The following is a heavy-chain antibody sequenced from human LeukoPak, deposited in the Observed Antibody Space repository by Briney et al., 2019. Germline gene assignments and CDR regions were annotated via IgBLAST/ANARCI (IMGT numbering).Heavy chain of an antibody. Sequence: ASGTVCFKASGYTFTTYGISWVRQAPGQGREWMGWISAYKGNTNYAQKLQGGVTMTTETSTSTAYMELRSLRSDDTAVYYCARQHSSGYYSPHYYYGMDVWGQGTTVTVSS. V-gene: IGHV1-18*01. D-gene: IGHD3-22*01. J-gene: IGHJ6*02. CDR1: GYTFTTYG. CDR2: ISAYKGNT. CDR3: ARQHSSGYYSPHYYYGMDV.